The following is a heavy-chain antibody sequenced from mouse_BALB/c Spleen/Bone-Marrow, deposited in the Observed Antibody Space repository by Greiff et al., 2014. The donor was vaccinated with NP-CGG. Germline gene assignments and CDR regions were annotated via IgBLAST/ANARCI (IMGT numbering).Heavy chain of an antibody. Sequence: EVQVVESVAELVKPGASVKLSCTASGFNIKDTYMHWVKQRPEQGLEWIGRIDPASDYTQFDSKFQGKATITADTSSNTAYLQLSSLTSEDTAVYYCATLTGTFDYWGQGTTLTVSS. CDR1: GFNIKDTY. CDR3: ATLTGTFDY. V-gene: IGHV14-3*02. J-gene: IGHJ2*01. CDR2: IDPASDYT. D-gene: IGHD4-1*01.